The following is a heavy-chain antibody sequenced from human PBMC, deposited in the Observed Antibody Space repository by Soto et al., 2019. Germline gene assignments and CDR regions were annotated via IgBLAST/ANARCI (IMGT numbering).Heavy chain of an antibody. V-gene: IGHV3-23*01. Sequence: EVQLLESGGGLVQPGGSLRLSCAASGFTFSSYAMSWVRQAPGKGLEWVSAISGSGGSTYYADSVKGQFTISRDNSKTTLYLQMNSLRAEDTAVYYCAKASGWFGEFDYWGQGTLVTVSS. D-gene: IGHD3-10*01. CDR1: GFTFSSYA. CDR2: ISGSGGST. J-gene: IGHJ4*02. CDR3: AKASGWFGEFDY.